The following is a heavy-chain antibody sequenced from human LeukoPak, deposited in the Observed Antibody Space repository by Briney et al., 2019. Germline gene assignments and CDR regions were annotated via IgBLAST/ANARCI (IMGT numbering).Heavy chain of an antibody. CDR3: ARGRGYSGSYYFDY. Sequence: ASVKVSCKASGGTFSSYAISWVRQAPGQGLEWMGRIIPILGIANYAQKFQGRVTITADKSTSTAYMELSSLRSEDTAVYYCARGRGYSGSYYFDYWGQGTLVTVSS. J-gene: IGHJ4*02. D-gene: IGHD1-26*01. CDR1: GGTFSSYA. V-gene: IGHV1-69*04. CDR2: IIPILGIA.